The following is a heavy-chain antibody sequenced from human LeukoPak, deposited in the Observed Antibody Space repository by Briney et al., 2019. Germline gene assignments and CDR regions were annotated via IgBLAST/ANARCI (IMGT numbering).Heavy chain of an antibody. Sequence: PSENLSLTCTVTGGYITNYYWSWVRQPPGKGLEWIGYIYASGTTNYNPSLKSRVTISVDTSRNQLSLRLSSVTAADTAVYYCARQGGYSSPFSVWGKGTTVAVSS. CDR3: ARQGGYSSPFSV. CDR2: IYASGTT. V-gene: IGHV4-4*09. J-gene: IGHJ6*04. D-gene: IGHD6-6*01. CDR1: GGYITNYY.